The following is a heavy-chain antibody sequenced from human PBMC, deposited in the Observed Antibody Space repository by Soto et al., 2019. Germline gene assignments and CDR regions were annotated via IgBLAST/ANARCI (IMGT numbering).Heavy chain of an antibody. CDR2: IYYSGST. D-gene: IGHD6-13*01. CDR3: ARVFSRSWYFDY. V-gene: IGHV4-59*08. CDR1: GGSISSYY. J-gene: IGHJ4*02. Sequence: SETLSLTCTVSGGSISSYYWSWIRQPPGKGLEWIGYIYYSGSTNYNPSLKSRVTISVDTSKNQFSLKLSSVTAADTAVYYCARVFSRSWYFDYWGQGTLVTVSS.